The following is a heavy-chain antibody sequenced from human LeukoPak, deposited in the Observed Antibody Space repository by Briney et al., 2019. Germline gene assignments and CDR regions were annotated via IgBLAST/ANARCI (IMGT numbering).Heavy chain of an antibody. CDR3: AKSPGGWFFDY. CDR2: ISGSGDTT. D-gene: IGHD6-19*01. Sequence: GGSLRLSCAAPEFTFSSYAMSWVRQAPGKGLEWVSLISGSGDTTHYADSVKGRFTISRDNSENTLYLQMNSLRAEDTALYYCAKSPGGWFFDYWGQGALVTVSS. CDR1: EFTFSSYA. J-gene: IGHJ4*02. V-gene: IGHV3-23*01.